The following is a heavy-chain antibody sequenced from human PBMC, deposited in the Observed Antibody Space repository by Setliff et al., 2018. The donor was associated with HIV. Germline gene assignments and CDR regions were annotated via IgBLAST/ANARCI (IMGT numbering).Heavy chain of an antibody. Sequence: LSLTCTVSGGSSSSYYWSWIRQPPGKGLEWIGYIYTSGSTNYNPSLKSRVTIAVDTSKNQFSLKLSSVTAADTAVYYCARGLSFDDPGGFDYWGQGTLVTVSS. V-gene: IGHV4-4*09. CDR3: ARGLSFDDPGGFDY. D-gene: IGHD3-10*01. CDR1: GGSSSSYY. CDR2: IYTSGST. J-gene: IGHJ4*02.